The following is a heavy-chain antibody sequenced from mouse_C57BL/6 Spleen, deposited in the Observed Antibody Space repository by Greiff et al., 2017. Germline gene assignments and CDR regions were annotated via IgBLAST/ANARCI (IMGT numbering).Heavy chain of an antibody. CDR2: ISSGGSYT. Sequence: EVKLVESGGDLVKPGGSLKLSCAASGFTFSSYGMSWVRQTPDKRLEWVATISSGGSYTYYPDSVKGRFTISRDNAKNTLYLQMSSLKSEDTAMYYCARQYDGYFDYWGQGTTLTVSS. D-gene: IGHD2-3*01. CDR1: GFTFSSYG. V-gene: IGHV5-6*01. CDR3: ARQYDGYFDY. J-gene: IGHJ2*01.